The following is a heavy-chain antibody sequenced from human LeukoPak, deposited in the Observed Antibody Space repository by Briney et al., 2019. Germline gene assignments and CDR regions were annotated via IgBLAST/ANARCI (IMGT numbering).Heavy chain of an antibody. Sequence: GGSLRLSCAASGFIFSSYAMSWVRQAPGKGLEWVSGISGSGDSTFYADSAKGWFTISRDNSKNTLYLQMNSLGAEDTAVYYCAKDGNDFWSGYGMDVWGQGTTVTVSS. CDR3: AKDGNDFWSGYGMDV. V-gene: IGHV3-23*01. J-gene: IGHJ6*02. CDR2: ISGSGDST. D-gene: IGHD3-3*01. CDR1: GFIFSSYA.